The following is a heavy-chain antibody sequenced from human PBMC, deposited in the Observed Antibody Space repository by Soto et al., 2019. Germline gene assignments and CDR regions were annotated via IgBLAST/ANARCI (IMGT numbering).Heavy chain of an antibody. CDR1: GFMFGTYW. CDR3: VRATLSWGHYYFRGLDV. V-gene: IGHV3-7*01. CDR2: IKHDGNEK. J-gene: IGHJ6*02. Sequence: VGSLRLSCAATGFMFGTYWMSWVRQAPGKGLEWVANIKHDGNEKYYADSVKGRFTVSRDNVKNFLHLQMSSLRGDDTGVYFCVRATLSWGHYYFRGLDVWGQGTTVTVSS. D-gene: IGHD3-22*01.